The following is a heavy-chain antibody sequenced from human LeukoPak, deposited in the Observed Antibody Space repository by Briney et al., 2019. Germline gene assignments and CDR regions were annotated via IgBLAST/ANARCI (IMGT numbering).Heavy chain of an antibody. CDR3: ARHGNTYTYAFDI. J-gene: IGHJ3*02. CDR1: GHSFTTYW. Sequence: GESLKISCKGSGHSFTTYWIGWVRQMPGKGLEWMGIIYPGDSDTRYSPSFQGQVTISADRSINTAYLQWSSLKASDTAMYYCARHGNTYTYAFDIWGQGTMVTVSS. D-gene: IGHD2-2*02. CDR2: IYPGDSDT. V-gene: IGHV5-51*01.